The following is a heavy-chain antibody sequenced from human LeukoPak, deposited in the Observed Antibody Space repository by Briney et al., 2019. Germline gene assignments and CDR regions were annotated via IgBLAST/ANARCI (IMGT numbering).Heavy chain of an antibody. CDR2: VYSGGST. CDR1: GFIVSSNH. J-gene: IGHJ4*02. D-gene: IGHD1-26*01. V-gene: IGHV3-53*01. Sequence: GGSLRLSCAASGFIVSSNHMSWVRQAPGKGLEWVSVVYSGGSTYYADSVKGRFTISRDNSKNTLYLQMNSLRAEDTAVYHCARARELELWGQGTLVTVSS. CDR3: ARARELEL.